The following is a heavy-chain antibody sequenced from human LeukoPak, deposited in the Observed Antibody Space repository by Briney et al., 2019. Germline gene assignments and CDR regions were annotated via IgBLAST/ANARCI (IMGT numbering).Heavy chain of an antibody. CDR2: IYSGGST. J-gene: IGHJ5*02. V-gene: IGHV3-53*04. Sequence: GGSLRLSCAASGFTVSSNYMSWVRQAPGKGLEWVSVIYSGGSTYYADSVKGRFTISRHNSKNTLYLQMNSLRTEYAAVYYCARACSSGWYLGFDPWGQGTLVTVSS. CDR1: GFTVSSNY. CDR3: ARACSSGWYLGFDP. D-gene: IGHD6-19*01.